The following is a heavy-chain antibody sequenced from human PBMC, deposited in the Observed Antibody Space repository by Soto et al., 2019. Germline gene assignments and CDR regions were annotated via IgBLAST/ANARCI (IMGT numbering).Heavy chain of an antibody. CDR1: GFTFSSYA. J-gene: IGHJ4*02. CDR2: ISGSGGST. Sequence: EVQLLESGGGLVQPGGSLRLPCAASGFTFSSYAMNWVRQAPGKGLEWVSAISGSGGSTYYADSVKGRFTISRDNSKNTLYLQMNSLRAEDTAVYYCAKDTLFRYDSSGYFDYWGQGTLVTVSS. V-gene: IGHV3-23*01. D-gene: IGHD3-22*01. CDR3: AKDTLFRYDSSGYFDY.